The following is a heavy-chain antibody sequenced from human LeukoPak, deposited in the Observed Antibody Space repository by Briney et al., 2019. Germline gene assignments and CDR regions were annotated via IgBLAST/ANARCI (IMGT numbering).Heavy chain of an antibody. J-gene: IGHJ2*01. CDR3: ARRYIAARPRSNWYFDL. CDR2: IYFSGDT. V-gene: IGHV4-39*07. D-gene: IGHD6-6*01. Sequence: SETLSLTCTVSGGSISSSNYYWGWIRQPPGKGLEWIGSIYFSGDTYYNPSLKSRVTISVDTSKNQFSLKLSSVTATDTAVYYCARRYIAARPRSNWYFDLWGRGTLVTVSS. CDR1: GGSISSSNYY.